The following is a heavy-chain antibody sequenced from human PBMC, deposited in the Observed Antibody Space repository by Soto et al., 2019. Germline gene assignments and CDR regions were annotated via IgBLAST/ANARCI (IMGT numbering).Heavy chain of an antibody. J-gene: IGHJ1*01. V-gene: IGHV4-30-4*01. CDR3: ARAPPSTMTRPEYFQH. CDR2: MYNSGST. Sequence: PSETLSLTCTVSCGSISSGDYYWSWIRQPPGKGLEWIGYMYNSGSTDYNPSLKSRVTISVDTSKNQFSLKLSSVTAADTAVYYCARAPPSTMTRPEYFQHWGQGTLVTVSS. CDR1: CGSISSGDYY. D-gene: IGHD4-17*01.